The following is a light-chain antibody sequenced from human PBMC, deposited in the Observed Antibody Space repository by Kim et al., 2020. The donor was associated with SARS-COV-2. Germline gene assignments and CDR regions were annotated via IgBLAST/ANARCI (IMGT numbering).Light chain of an antibody. Sequence: QSLTISGTGTSSDVDLFNFVSWYQHHPGSTPTVIIYDVTNRPSGVPDRISSAKSADPDSLTVTGLQADDEADYYCSSYAGSNTYVFGTGTKVTVL. V-gene: IGLV2-8*01. CDR3: SSYAGSNTYV. CDR2: DVT. J-gene: IGLJ1*01. CDR1: SSDVDLFNF.